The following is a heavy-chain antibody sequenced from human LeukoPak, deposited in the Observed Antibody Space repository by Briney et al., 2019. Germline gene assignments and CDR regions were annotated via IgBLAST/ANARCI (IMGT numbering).Heavy chain of an antibody. V-gene: IGHV1-69*01. CDR1: GGTFSSYA. Sequence: GASVKVSCKASGGTFSSYAISWVRQAPGQGLEWMGGIIPIFGTANYAQKFQGRVTITADESTSTAYMELSSLRSEDTAVYYCARIGYDLDYYYYYMDVWGKGTTVTISS. CDR3: ARIGYDLDYYYYYMDV. J-gene: IGHJ6*03. D-gene: IGHD5-12*01. CDR2: IIPIFGTA.